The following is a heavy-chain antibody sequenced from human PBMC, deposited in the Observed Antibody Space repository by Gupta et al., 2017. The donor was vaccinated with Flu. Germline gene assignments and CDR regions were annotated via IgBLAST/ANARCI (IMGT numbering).Heavy chain of an antibody. D-gene: IGHD2-15*01. CDR1: GFTFRSYE. CDR3: ARVYFSCTWPDY. Sequence: EVQLVESGGGLVQPGGSLRLSCAASGFTFRSYEMNWVRQAPGKGLEWVSYISNSGSTIYYADSVKGRFTISRDNAKNSLYLQMDSLRAEDTAVYYCARVYFSCTWPDYWGQGTLVTVSS. V-gene: IGHV3-48*03. J-gene: IGHJ4*02. CDR2: ISNSGSTI.